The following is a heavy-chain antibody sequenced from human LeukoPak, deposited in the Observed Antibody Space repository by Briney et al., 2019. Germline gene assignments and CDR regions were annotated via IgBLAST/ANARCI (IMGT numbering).Heavy chain of an antibody. J-gene: IGHJ4*02. CDR1: GFTFSSYA. CDR2: ISGSGGST. Sequence: GGSLRLSCAASGFTFSSYAMSWVRQAPGKGLEWVSAISGSGGSTYYADSVKGRFTISRDNSKNTLYLQMNSLRAEDTAVYCCAKSLLPVVTPGYFDYWGQGTLVTVSS. D-gene: IGHD4-23*01. V-gene: IGHV3-23*01. CDR3: AKSLLPVVTPGYFDY.